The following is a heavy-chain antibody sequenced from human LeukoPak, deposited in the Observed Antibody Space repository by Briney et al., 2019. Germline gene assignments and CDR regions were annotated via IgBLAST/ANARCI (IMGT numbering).Heavy chain of an antibody. CDR1: GGSISSYY. J-gene: IGHJ4*02. CDR3: ARGGSGGSCYRCYFDY. CDR2: IYHSGST. D-gene: IGHD2-15*01. Sequence: SETLSLTCTVSGGSISSYYWSWIRQPPGKGLEWIGYIYHSGSTYYNPSLKSRVTISVDRSKNQFSLKLSSVTAADTAVYYCARGGSGGSCYRCYFDYWGQGTLVTVSS. V-gene: IGHV4-59*12.